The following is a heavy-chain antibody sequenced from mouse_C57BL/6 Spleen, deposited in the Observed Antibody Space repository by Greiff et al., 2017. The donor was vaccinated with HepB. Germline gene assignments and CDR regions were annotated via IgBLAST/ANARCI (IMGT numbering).Heavy chain of an antibody. D-gene: IGHD1-1*01. Sequence: QVQLQQSGPGLVQPSQSLSITCTVSGFSLTSYGVHWVRQSPGKGLEWLGVIWSGGSTDYNAAFISRLSISKDNSKSQVFFKMNSLQADDTAIYYCARTYYGSSGFAYWGQGTLVTVSA. CDR3: ARTYYGSSGFAY. CDR1: GFSLTSYG. J-gene: IGHJ3*01. CDR2: IWSGGST. V-gene: IGHV2-2*01.